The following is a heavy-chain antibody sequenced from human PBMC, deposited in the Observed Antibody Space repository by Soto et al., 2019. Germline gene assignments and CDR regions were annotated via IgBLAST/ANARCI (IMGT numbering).Heavy chain of an antibody. Sequence: SETLSLTCAVYGGSFSGYYWSWIRQPPGKGLEWIGEINHSGSTNYNPSLKSRVTISVDTSKNQFSLKLSSVTAADTAVYYCARVYYDILTGYYRYYYGMDVWAKGPRSPSP. CDR1: GGSFSGYY. V-gene: IGHV4-34*01. D-gene: IGHD3-9*01. CDR3: ARVYYDILTGYYRYYYGMDV. CDR2: INHSGST. J-gene: IGHJ6*02.